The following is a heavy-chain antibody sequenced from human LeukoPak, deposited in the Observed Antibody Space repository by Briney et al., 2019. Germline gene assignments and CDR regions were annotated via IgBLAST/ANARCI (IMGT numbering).Heavy chain of an antibody. CDR2: IRSKAYGGTT. CDR1: GFTFGDYA. J-gene: IGHJ6*02. Sequence: PGGSLRLSCTASGFTFGDYAMSWFRQAPGKGLEWVGFIRSKAYGGTTEYAASVKGRFTISRDDSKSIAYLQMNSLKTEDTAVYYCTRDSYGYGGNSPYYYYYGMDVWGQGTTVTVSS. D-gene: IGHD4-23*01. V-gene: IGHV3-49*03. CDR3: TRDSYGYGGNSPYYYYYGMDV.